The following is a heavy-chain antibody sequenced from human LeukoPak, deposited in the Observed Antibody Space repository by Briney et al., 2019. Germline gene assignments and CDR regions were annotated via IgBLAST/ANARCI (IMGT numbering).Heavy chain of an antibody. J-gene: IGHJ4*02. CDR2: ISGSGGST. CDR1: GFTFSSYA. D-gene: IGHD3-22*01. Sequence: GGSLRLSCAASGFTFSSYAMRWVRQAPGEGLEWVSAISGSGGSTYYADSVKGRFTIPRDNSKNTLYLQMNSLRAEDTAVYYCAKDGEYYYDSSGYMDWGQGTLVTVSS. V-gene: IGHV3-23*01. CDR3: AKDGEYYYDSSGYMD.